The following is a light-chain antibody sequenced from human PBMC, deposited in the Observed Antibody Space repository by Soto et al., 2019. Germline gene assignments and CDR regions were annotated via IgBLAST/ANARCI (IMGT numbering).Light chain of an antibody. V-gene: IGLV2-14*01. CDR3: IGQKGANRYV. CDR1: TSDDALYRY. J-gene: IGLJ1*01. Sequence: QSALTQPRSVSGSPGQSITISCTGTTSDDALYRYVSWFQQHPGQAPKLLIYEVSKRPSGVPIRFSGSRSDKTASLTISGLQAEDEADYYCIGQKGANRYVFGTGTKVTVL. CDR2: EVS.